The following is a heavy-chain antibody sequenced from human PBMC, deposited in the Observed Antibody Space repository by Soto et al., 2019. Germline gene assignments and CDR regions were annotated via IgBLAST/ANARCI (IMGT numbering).Heavy chain of an antibody. J-gene: IGHJ2*01. CDR1: GGSVSSGGQY. D-gene: IGHD4-17*01. V-gene: IGHV4-31*03. CDR2: IYNSGDT. CDR3: ASRHPRFSFGL. Sequence: QVQLQESGPGLVKPSQTLSLTCTVSGGSVSSGGQYWSWIRQHPGKGLEWIGNIYNSGDTYYNPSLRSRITISVDTSMNQFSLSLSSVTAADTAVYCCASRHPRFSFGLWGRGTLLTVSS.